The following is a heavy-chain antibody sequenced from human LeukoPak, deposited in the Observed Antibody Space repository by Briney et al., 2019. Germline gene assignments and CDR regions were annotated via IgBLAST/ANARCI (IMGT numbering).Heavy chain of an antibody. CDR1: GFTFSDYY. CDR3: ARDLIRGARSFDY. D-gene: IGHD3-10*01. V-gene: IGHV3-11*01. J-gene: IGHJ4*02. CDR2: ISSSGSTI. Sequence: GGSLRLSCAASGFTFSDYYMSWIRQAPGKGLEWVSYISSSGSTIYYADSVKGRFTISRDNAKNSLYLQMNSLRAEDTAVYYCARDLIRGARSFDYWGQGTLVTVSS.